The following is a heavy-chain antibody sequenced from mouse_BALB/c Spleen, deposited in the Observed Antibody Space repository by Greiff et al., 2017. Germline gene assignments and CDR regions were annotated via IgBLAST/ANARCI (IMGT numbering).Heavy chain of an antibody. V-gene: IGHV7-3*02. Sequence: EVMLVESGGGLVQPGGSLRLSCATSGFTFTDYYMSWVRQPPGRALEWLVFIRNKANGYTTEYSASVKGRFTISRDNSQSILYLQMNTLRAEDSATYYCASGYLYYAMDYWGQGTSVTVSS. D-gene: IGHD1-2*01. CDR3: ASGYLYYAMDY. CDR1: GFTFTDYY. J-gene: IGHJ4*01. CDR2: IRNKANGYTT.